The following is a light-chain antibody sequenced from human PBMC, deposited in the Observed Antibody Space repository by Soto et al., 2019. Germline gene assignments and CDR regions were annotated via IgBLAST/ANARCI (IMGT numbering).Light chain of an antibody. CDR3: QSYDSSLSGYV. Sequence: QSVLTQPPSVSGAPGQRVTISCTGSSSNIGAGYDVSWYQQLPGTAPKFLIYGNTDRPSGVPDRFSGSKSGTSDSLAITGLQAEDEADYYCQSYDSSLSGYVFGTGTKLTVL. CDR1: SSNIGAGYD. CDR2: GNT. J-gene: IGLJ1*01. V-gene: IGLV1-40*01.